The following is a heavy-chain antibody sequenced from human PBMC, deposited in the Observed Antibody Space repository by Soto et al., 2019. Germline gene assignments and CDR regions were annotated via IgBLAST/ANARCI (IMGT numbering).Heavy chain of an antibody. V-gene: IGHV4-4*02. CDR1: SGTISSSNW. Sequence: SETLSLTCAVPSGTISSSNWWTWVRQPPGKGLEWIGEINQSGSPNYNPSLRSRVTISVDKSKSQFFLELSSVTAADTAIYYCAGLGMVAAHREFDPWGQGTLVTVSS. J-gene: IGHJ5*02. CDR3: AGLGMVAAHREFDP. CDR2: INQSGSP. D-gene: IGHD2-15*01.